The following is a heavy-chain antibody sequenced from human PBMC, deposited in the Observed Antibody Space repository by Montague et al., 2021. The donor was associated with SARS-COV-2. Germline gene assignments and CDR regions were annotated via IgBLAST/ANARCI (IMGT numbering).Heavy chain of an antibody. J-gene: IGHJ4*02. CDR1: GGSISTIVNF. CDR3: ARSGDPGTTVTYLY. V-gene: IGHV4-39*07. CDR2: ISYTGST. D-gene: IGHD4-11*01. Sequence: SETLSHTCTFSGGSISTIVNFWGWVRQPPGKGLEWIGSISYTGSTYHNPSLKSRVTMSVDTSKNQFSLKLNSVTAADTAVYYCARSGDPGTTVTYLYWGQGTLVTVSS.